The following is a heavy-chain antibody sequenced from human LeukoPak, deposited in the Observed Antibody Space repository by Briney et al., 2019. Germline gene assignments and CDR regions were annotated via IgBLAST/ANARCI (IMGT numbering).Heavy chain of an antibody. CDR1: GLTFSSYS. Sequence: GGSLRLSCAASGLTFSSYSMNWVRQAPGKGLEWVSSISSSSSYIYYADSVKGRFTISRDNAKNSLYLQMNSLRAEDTAVYYCARDGSYSGSYYFDYWGQGTLVTVSS. V-gene: IGHV3-21*01. CDR3: ARDGSYSGSYYFDY. D-gene: IGHD1-26*01. CDR2: ISSSSSYI. J-gene: IGHJ4*02.